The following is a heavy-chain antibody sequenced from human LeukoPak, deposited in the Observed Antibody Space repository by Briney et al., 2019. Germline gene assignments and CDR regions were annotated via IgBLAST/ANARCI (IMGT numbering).Heavy chain of an antibody. CDR3: ARAIGAAAGTVDY. Sequence: GGSLRLSCAASGFTFSSYAMHWVRQAPGTGLEWVSSISSSSSYIYYADSVKGRFTISRDNAKNSLYLQMNSLRAEDTAVYYCARAIGAAAGTVDYWGQGTLVTVSS. CDR1: GFTFSSYA. CDR2: ISSSSSYI. V-gene: IGHV3-21*01. D-gene: IGHD6-13*01. J-gene: IGHJ4*02.